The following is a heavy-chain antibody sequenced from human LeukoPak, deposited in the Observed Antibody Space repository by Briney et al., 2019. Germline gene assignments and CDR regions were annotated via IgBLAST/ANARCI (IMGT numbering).Heavy chain of an antibody. D-gene: IGHD6-19*01. CDR3: VRESVGIAVAGTGMDV. Sequence: ASVKVSCKASGYTFTSYDINWVRQATGQGLEWMGWMNPNSGNTGYAQKFQGRVTMTRNTSTSTAYMELSSLRSEDTAVYYCVRESVGIAVAGTGMDVWGQGTTVTVSS. J-gene: IGHJ6*02. V-gene: IGHV1-8*01. CDR2: MNPNSGNT. CDR1: GYTFTSYD.